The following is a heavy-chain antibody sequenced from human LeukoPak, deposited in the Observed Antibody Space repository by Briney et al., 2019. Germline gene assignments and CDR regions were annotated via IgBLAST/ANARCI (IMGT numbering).Heavy chain of an antibody. D-gene: IGHD3-9*01. V-gene: IGHV3-48*03. CDR1: GFTFSSYE. CDR2: ISSSGSTI. J-gene: IGHJ4*02. CDR3: AREQDDILTGYCPFDY. Sequence: GGSLRLSCAASGFTFSSYEMNWVRQAPGKGLEWVSYISSSGSTIYYADSVKGRFTIFRDNAKNSLYLQMNSLRAEDTAVYYCAREQDDILTGYCPFDYWGQGTLVTVSS.